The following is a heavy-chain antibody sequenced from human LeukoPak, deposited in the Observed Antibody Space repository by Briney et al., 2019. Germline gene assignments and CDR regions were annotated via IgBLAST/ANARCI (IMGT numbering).Heavy chain of an antibody. V-gene: IGHV3-23*01. CDR1: GFTFSSYA. D-gene: IGHD6-19*01. J-gene: IGHJ4*02. Sequence: GGSLRLSCAASGFTFSSYAMSWVRQAPGKGLEWVSAISSSGSSTYSADSVKGRFTISRDNSKNSLYLQMNSLRAEDTAVYYCARASRGIAVADLLDYWGQGTLVTVSS. CDR3: ARASRGIAVADLLDY. CDR2: ISSSGSST.